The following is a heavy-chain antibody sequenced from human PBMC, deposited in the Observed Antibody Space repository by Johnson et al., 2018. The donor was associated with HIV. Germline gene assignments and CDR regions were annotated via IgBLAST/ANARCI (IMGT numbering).Heavy chain of an antibody. CDR2: IYSGGST. V-gene: IGHV3-66*01. Sequence: VQLVESGGGLVQPGGSLRLSCAASGFTVSSNYMSWVRQAPGKGLEWVSVIYSGGSTYYADSVKGRFTLSRDRSKNTVSLQMNSLRAEETAVYYCAAMDGSGSYWAFDIWGQGTMVTVSS. CDR3: AAMDGSGSYWAFDI. D-gene: IGHD3-10*01. J-gene: IGHJ3*02. CDR1: GFTVSSNY.